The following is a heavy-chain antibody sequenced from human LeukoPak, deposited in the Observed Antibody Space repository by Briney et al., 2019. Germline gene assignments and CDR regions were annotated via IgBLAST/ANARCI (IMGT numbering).Heavy chain of an antibody. J-gene: IGHJ4*02. CDR1: GYTFTGYY. D-gene: IGHD3-22*01. CDR2: INPNSGGT. CDR3: ARPYYYDSSGYDYNY. Sequence: GASVKVSCKASGYTFTGYYMHWVRQAPGQGLEWMGWINPNSGGTNYAQKFQGRVTMTRDTSISTAYMELSRLRSDDTAVYYCARPYYYDSSGYDYNYWGQGTLVTVSS. V-gene: IGHV1-2*02.